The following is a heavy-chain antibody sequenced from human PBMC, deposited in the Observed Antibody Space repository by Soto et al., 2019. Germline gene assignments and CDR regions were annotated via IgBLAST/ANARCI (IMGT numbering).Heavy chain of an antibody. CDR1: GFTLSSYR. CDR2: ISSSSSYI. D-gene: IGHD6-13*01. J-gene: IGHJ4*01. CDR3: GQAAAGNFDY. V-gene: IGHV3-21*01. Sequence: GGSLRLSCAASGFTLSSYRMNWVRQAQGEGVEWVSSISSSSSYIYYADSVKGRFTISRDKAKNSLYLQMNSLRAEDTAAYYCGQAAAGNFDYWGQGTLVTVSS.